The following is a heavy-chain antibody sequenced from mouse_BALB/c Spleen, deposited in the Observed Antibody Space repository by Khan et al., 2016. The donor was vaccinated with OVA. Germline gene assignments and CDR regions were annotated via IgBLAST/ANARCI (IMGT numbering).Heavy chain of an antibody. Sequence: QEQLQQSGAELARPGASVKLSCKASGYSFTDYYINWVKQRTGQGLEWIGEISPGSGDTYYNEKFKGKATLTADKSSSTAYMQLSSLTSEASAFYFCARRNYFGYAFAYWGQGTLVTVSA. CDR2: ISPGSGDT. CDR1: GYSFTDYY. CDR3: ARRNYFGYAFAY. V-gene: IGHV1-77*01. J-gene: IGHJ3*01. D-gene: IGHD1-2*01.